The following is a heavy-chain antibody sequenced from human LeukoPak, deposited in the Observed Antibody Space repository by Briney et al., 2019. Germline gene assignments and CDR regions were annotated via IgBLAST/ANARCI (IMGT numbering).Heavy chain of an antibody. CDR2: ISAYNGHT. J-gene: IGHJ4*02. D-gene: IGHD3-22*01. Sequence: ASVKVSCKASGYTFTSFGISWVRQAPGQGLEWMGWISAYNGHTNCAQKLQGRVTMTTDTSTSTAYMEIRSLRSDDTAVYYCTRGVSRNSGYFRYWGQGTLVTVSS. V-gene: IGHV1-18*01. CDR3: TRGVSRNSGYFRY. CDR1: GYTFTSFG.